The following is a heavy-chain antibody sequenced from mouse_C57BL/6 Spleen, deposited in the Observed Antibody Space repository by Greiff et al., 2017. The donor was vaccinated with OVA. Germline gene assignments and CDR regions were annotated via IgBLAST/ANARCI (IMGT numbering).Heavy chain of an antibody. CDR1: GFSFNTYA. CDR3: VRNWDPYYFDY. J-gene: IGHJ2*01. D-gene: IGHD4-1*01. Sequence: EVKLVESGGGLVQPKGSLKLSCAASGFSFNTYAMNWVRQAPGKGLEWVARIRSKSNNYATYYADSVKDRFTISRDDSESMLYLQMNNLKTEDTAMYYCVRNWDPYYFDYWGQGTTLTVSS. CDR2: IRSKSNNYAT. V-gene: IGHV10-1*01.